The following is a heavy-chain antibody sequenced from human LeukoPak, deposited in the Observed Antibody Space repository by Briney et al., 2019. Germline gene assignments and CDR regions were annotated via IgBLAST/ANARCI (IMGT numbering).Heavy chain of an antibody. CDR3: ARERGDYGGNSQFWYFDL. J-gene: IGHJ2*01. D-gene: IGHD4-23*01. V-gene: IGHV4-34*01. CDR2: INHSGST. CDR1: GGSFSGYY. Sequence: SETLSLTCAVYGGSFSGYYWSWIRQPPGKGLEWIGEINHSGSTNYNPSLKSRVTISVDTSKNQFSLKLSSVTAADTAVYYCARERGDYGGNSQFWYFDLWGRGTLVTVSS.